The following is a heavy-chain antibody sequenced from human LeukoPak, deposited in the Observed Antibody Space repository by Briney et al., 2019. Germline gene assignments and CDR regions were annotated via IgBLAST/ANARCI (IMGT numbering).Heavy chain of an antibody. CDR2: ISGSGGST. J-gene: IGHJ4*02. V-gene: IGHV3-23*01. CDR1: GFTFSSCA. CDR3: AKDYSRATVPAAQFDY. Sequence: GGSLRLSCAASGFTFSSCAMSWVRQAPGKGLEWVSAISGSGGSTYYADSVKGRFTISRDNSKNTLYLQMNSLRAEDTAVYYCAKDYSRATVPAAQFDYWGQGTLVTVSS. D-gene: IGHD1-26*01.